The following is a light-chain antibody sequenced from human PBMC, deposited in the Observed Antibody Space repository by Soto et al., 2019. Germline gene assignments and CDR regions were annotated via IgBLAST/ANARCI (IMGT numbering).Light chain of an antibody. CDR1: QSVSSSY. Sequence: EIVLTECPGTLSLYPGERASVCCRVSQSVSSSYLAWYQQKPGQAPRLVIYGASSRATGIPARFSGSGCGTEFTLTISNLQSEDFAVYYCQQYNTWPPITFGQGTRLEIK. J-gene: IGKJ5*01. CDR3: QQYNTWPPIT. CDR2: GAS. V-gene: IGKV3-20*01.